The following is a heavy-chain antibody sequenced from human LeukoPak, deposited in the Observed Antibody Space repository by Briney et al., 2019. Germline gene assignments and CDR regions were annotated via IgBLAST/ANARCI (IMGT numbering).Heavy chain of an antibody. D-gene: IGHD6-13*01. V-gene: IGHV4-34*01. J-gene: IGHJ4*02. CDR2: INHSGST. CDR3: ARVSSSWAVLDY. CDR1: GGSFSGYY. Sequence: LETPSLTCAVYGGSFSGYYWSWIRQPPGKGLEWIGEINHSGSTNYNPPLKSRVTISVDTPKNQFSLKLSSVTAADTAVYYCARVSSSWAVLDYWGQGTLVTVSS.